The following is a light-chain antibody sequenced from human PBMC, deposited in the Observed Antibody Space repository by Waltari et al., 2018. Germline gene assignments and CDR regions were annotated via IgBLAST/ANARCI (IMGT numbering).Light chain of an antibody. J-gene: IGLJ2*01. CDR2: EVI. V-gene: IGLV2-23*02. Sequence: QSALTQPPSVSGSPGQSITLSCTATPSDLRNYNLLSWYQHHPGKTPKLIIYEVIKPPSGISNRFSGSKSGKTASLTISGLQAEDEADYYCCSYAGSTTLFGGGTKLTVL. CDR3: CSYAGSTTL. CDR1: PSDLRNYNL.